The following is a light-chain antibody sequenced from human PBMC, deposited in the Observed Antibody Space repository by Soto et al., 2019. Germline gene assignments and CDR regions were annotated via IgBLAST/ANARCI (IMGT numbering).Light chain of an antibody. Sequence: QSALTQPPSASGSPGQSVAISCTGTSSDVGGYNYVSWYQQHPGKAPKLMIYEVNKRPSGVPDRFSGSKSGNAASLTVSGPQDEDEADYYCCSYAGSSYVFGTGTKLTVL. CDR3: CSYAGSSYV. J-gene: IGLJ1*01. CDR1: SSDVGGYNY. CDR2: EVN. V-gene: IGLV2-8*01.